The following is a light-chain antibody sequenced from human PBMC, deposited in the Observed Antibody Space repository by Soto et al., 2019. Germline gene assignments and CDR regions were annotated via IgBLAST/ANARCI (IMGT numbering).Light chain of an antibody. J-gene: IGKJ1*01. CDR2: KVS. CDR1: KGLVYSDGNTY. CDR3: MQGTHWPRT. V-gene: IGKV2-30*01. Sequence: DVVQPPSPLSLSVTLGPPACIFCTSRKGLVYSDGNTYLNWFQQRPGQSPRRLIYKVSNRDSGVPDRFSGSGSGTDFTLNISRVEAEEVGVYYCMQGTHWPRTVGQGTKVDIK.